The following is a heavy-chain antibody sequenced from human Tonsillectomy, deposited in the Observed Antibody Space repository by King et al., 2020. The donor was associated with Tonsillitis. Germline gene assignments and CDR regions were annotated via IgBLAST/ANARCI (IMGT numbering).Heavy chain of an antibody. Sequence: VQLVESGGGLVQPGGSLRLSCAASGFTFSSYAMSWVRQAPGKGLEWVSAISGSGGSTYFADSVKGRFTVSRDNSKNTLYLQMKSLRAEDTAVYYCARMGAGITLVRGVPAYYYYGMDVWGQGHTVTVSS. J-gene: IGHJ6*02. CDR2: ISGSGGST. D-gene: IGHD3-10*01. V-gene: IGHV3-23*04. CDR1: GFTFSSYA. CDR3: ARMGAGITLVRGVPAYYYYGMDV.